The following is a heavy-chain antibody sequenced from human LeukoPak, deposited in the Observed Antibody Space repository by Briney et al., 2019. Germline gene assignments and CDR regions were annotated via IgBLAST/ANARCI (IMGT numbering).Heavy chain of an antibody. Sequence: EASVKVSCKASGYTFTGYYMHWVRQAPGQGLEWMGWINPNSGGTNYAQKFQGRVTMTRDTSISTAYMELSRLRSDDTAVYYCARASMYYDFWSGPYRTYYFDYWGQGTLVTVSS. CDR2: INPNSGGT. V-gene: IGHV1-2*02. J-gene: IGHJ4*02. CDR3: ARASMYYDFWSGPYRTYYFDY. CDR1: GYTFTGYY. D-gene: IGHD3-3*01.